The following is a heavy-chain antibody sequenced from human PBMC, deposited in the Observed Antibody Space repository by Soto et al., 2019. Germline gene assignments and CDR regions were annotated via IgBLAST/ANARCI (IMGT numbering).Heavy chain of an antibody. CDR1: GGTFSSYA. J-gene: IGHJ6*02. CDR2: IIPIFGTA. V-gene: IGHV1-69*13. CDR3: ASRTVVVPAAPRGGMDV. Sequence: ASLKVSCEASGGTFSSYAISWVRQAPGQGLEWMGGIIPIFGTANYAQKFQGRVTITADESTSTAYMELSSLRSDDTAVYYCASRTVVVPAAPRGGMDVWGQGTTVTVSS. D-gene: IGHD2-2*01.